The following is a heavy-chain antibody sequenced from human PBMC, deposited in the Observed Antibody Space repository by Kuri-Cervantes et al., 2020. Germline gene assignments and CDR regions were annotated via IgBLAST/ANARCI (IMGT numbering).Heavy chain of an antibody. CDR1: GGTFSSYA. V-gene: IGHV1-69*01. Sequence: GGSLRLSCKASGGTFSSYAISWVRRAPGQGLEWMGGIIPIFGTANYAQKFQGRVMITADESTSTAYMELSSLRSEDTAVYYCARDSRYCSSTSCYAVPGYYGMDVWGQGTTVTVSS. CDR3: ARDSRYCSSTSCYAVPGYYGMDV. CDR2: IIPIFGTA. D-gene: IGHD2-2*01. J-gene: IGHJ6*02.